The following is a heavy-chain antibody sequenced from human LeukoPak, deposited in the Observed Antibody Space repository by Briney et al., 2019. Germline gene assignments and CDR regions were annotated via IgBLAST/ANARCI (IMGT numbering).Heavy chain of an antibody. CDR3: ARGPIDYSGSYFDY. J-gene: IGHJ4*02. CDR2: IIPIFGTA. Sequence: GSSVKVSCKASGGTFSRYAINWVRQAPGQGLEWMGGIIPIFGTANYAQKFQGRVTITADESTSTAYMELSSLRSEDTAVYYCARGPIDYSGSYFDYWGQGTLVTVSS. V-gene: IGHV1-69*01. CDR1: GGTFSRYA. D-gene: IGHD1-26*01.